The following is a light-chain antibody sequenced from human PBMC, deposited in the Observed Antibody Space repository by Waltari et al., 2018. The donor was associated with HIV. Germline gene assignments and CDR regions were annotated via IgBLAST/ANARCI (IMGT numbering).Light chain of an antibody. CDR3: CSYAGSNTFV. CDR1: NCDVGRYHL. V-gene: IGLV2-23*03. J-gene: IGLJ1*01. Sequence: QSALAQPAPVYRSPGQSIHIFCTGTNCDVGRYHLSSWYKQHPVKPPKLLIYEGRKRPSGVSNRFSGSKSGNTASLTISGLQAEDEADYYCCSYAGSNTFVFGTGTKVTVL. CDR2: EGR.